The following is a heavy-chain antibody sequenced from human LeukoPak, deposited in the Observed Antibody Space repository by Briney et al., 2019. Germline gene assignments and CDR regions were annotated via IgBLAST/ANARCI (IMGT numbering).Heavy chain of an antibody. D-gene: IGHD2-8*01. J-gene: IGHJ5*02. CDR2: IKQDGSDK. CDR3: ARGANAPST. V-gene: IGHV3-7*01. Sequence: PGGSLRLSCVASGFILKDYWMTWVRQAPGKGLEWVANIKQDGSDKNCVDSVKGRFTISRDNAKNSLYLQMNNLRDEDTALYYCARGANAPSTWGRGTLVTVSS. CDR1: GFILKDYW.